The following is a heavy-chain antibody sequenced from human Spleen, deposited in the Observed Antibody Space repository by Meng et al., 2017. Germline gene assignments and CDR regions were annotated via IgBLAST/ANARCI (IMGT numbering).Heavy chain of an antibody. V-gene: IGHV5-51*01. J-gene: IGHJ3*02. Sequence: GESLKISCQDFGYRFATNWIGWVRQMSGKGLEWMGIIYPGDSDTRYSPSFQGQVTISVDKSISTAYLQWSSLEASDTAIYYCASPYAVTRAFDIWGQGTLVTVSS. CDR3: ASPYAVTRAFDI. CDR1: GYRFATNW. CDR2: IYPGDSDT. D-gene: IGHD4-17*01.